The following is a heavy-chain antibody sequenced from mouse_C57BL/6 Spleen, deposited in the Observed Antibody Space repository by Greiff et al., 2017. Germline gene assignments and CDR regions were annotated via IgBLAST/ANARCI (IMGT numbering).Heavy chain of an antibody. CDR1: GYTFTSFG. Sequence: QVQLQQSGAELARPGASVKLSCKASGYTFTSFGISWVKQRTGQGLEWIGEIYPRSGNTYYNEKFKGKATLTADKSSSTAYMELRSLTSEDSAVYFCAKRKDGNYEEYFDVWGTGTTVTVSS. CDR2: IYPRSGNT. CDR3: AKRKDGNYEEYFDV. V-gene: IGHV1-81*01. D-gene: IGHD2-1*01. J-gene: IGHJ1*03.